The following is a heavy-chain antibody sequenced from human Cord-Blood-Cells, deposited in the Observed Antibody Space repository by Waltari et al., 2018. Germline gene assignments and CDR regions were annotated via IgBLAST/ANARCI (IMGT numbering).Heavy chain of an antibody. J-gene: IGHJ4*02. D-gene: IGHD2-15*01. CDR3: TTAEGC. V-gene: IGHV3-15*01. CDR2: IKSKTDGGTT. CDR1: GFTFSNAW. Sequence: EVQLVESGGGLVKPGGSLRLSCAASGFTFSNAWMSWVRQAPGKGMEWGGHIKSKTDGGTTDYAAPVKGRFTISRDDSKNTLYLQMNSLKTEDTAVYYCTTAEGCWGQGTLVTVSS.